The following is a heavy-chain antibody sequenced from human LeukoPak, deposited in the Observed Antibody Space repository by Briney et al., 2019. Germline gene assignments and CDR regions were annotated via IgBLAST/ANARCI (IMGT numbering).Heavy chain of an antibody. CDR1: GFTFSSYE. Sequence: GGSLRLSCVASGFTFSSYEMNWVRQTPGKGLEWVSYISSSGRTAYYADSAKGRFTISRDNAKNSLYLQMNSLRAEDTAVYYCATSRTFDYWGQGTLVTVSS. CDR3: ATSRTFDY. V-gene: IGHV3-48*03. J-gene: IGHJ4*02. CDR2: ISSSGRTA.